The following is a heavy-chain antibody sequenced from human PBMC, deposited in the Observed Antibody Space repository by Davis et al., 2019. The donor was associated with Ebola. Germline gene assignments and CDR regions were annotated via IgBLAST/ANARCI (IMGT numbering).Heavy chain of an antibody. Sequence: HSQTLSLTCAISGDSVSSNSAPWNWIRQSPSRGLEWLGRTYYTSKWHNDYGESVKSRITINPDTSKNQFSLQLNSVTPEDTAVYYCARAKYYGMDVWGKGTTVTVSS. CDR2: TYYTSKWHN. J-gene: IGHJ6*04. D-gene: IGHD6-6*01. CDR3: ARAKYYGMDV. V-gene: IGHV6-1*01. CDR1: GDSVSSNSAP.